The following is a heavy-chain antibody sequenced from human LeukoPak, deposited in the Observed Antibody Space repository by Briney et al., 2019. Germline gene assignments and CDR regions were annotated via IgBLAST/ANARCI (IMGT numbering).Heavy chain of an antibody. V-gene: IGHV3-7*01. D-gene: IGHD1-1*01. CDR2: IKWDGTET. Sequence: GGSLRLSCAASGFTFSDYWMSWVRQIPGKGLEWVADIKWDGTETYYVDSVKGRFTISRDDAKNSLYLQMNRLRAEDTAIYSCAKSPPRRCDYWGQGTLVTVSS. CDR3: AKSPPRRCDY. J-gene: IGHJ4*02. CDR1: GFTFSDYW.